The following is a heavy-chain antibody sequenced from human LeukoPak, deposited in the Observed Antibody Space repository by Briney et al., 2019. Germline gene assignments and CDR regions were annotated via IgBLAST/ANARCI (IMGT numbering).Heavy chain of an antibody. CDR2: ISTSGGST. D-gene: IGHD3-10*01. CDR3: AKVPFTMVRGIYFDY. V-gene: IGHV3-23*01. J-gene: IGHJ4*02. Sequence: GGSLRLSCAASGFTFSSYAMSWVRQAPGKGLEWVSTISTSGGSTYYADSVKGRFTISRDNSKNTLYLQMNSLRAEDTAVYYCAKVPFTMVRGIYFDYWGQGTLVTVSS. CDR1: GFTFSSYA.